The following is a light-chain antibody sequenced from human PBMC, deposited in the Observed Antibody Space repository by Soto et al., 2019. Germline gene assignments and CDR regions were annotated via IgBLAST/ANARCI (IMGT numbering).Light chain of an antibody. Sequence: ESVLTQSPGTLSLSPGERATLSCRASQSVSSSYVAWYQQKPGQAPRLLIYDASSRATGIPDRFSGSGSGTDFTLTISRLEPEDFSVYYCQQYGSSPYTFGQRTKLEIK. J-gene: IGKJ2*01. CDR1: QSVSSSY. CDR3: QQYGSSPYT. V-gene: IGKV3-20*01. CDR2: DAS.